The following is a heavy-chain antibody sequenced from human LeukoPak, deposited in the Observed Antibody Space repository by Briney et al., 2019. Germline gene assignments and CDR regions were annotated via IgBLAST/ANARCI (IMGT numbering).Heavy chain of an antibody. J-gene: IGHJ6*03. CDR2: IYYTGST. V-gene: IGHV4-59*02. CDR3: ARAAYSSSWADLFEGGGVSYYYYYYMDV. D-gene: IGHD6-13*01. CDR1: GGSVSDYY. Sequence: SETLSLTCTISGGSVSDYYWSWIRQSPGKGLEWIGYIYYTGSTTYNPSLKSRVTMSADTSKNQFSLKLSSVTAADTAVYYCARAAYSSSWADLFEGGGVSYYYYYYMDVWGKGTTVTVSS.